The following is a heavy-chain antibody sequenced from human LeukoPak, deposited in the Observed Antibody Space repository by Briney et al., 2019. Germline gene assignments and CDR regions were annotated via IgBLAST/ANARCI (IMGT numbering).Heavy chain of an antibody. CDR2: IIPIFGTA. V-gene: IGHV1-69*13. CDR1: GGTFSSYA. J-gene: IGHJ4*02. Sequence: SVKVSCKASGGTFSSYAISWVRQAPGQGLEWMGRIIPIFGTANYAQKFQGRVTITADESTSTAYMELSSLRSEDTAVYYCARGLGYSSGWLTHFDYWGQGTLATVSS. CDR3: ARGLGYSSGWLTHFDY. D-gene: IGHD6-19*01.